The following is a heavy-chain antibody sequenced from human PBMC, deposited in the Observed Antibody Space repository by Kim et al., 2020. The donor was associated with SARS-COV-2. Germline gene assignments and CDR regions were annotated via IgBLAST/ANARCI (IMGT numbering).Heavy chain of an antibody. CDR1: GFAFSNYW. D-gene: IGHD1-1*01. J-gene: IGHJ3*02. CDR3: ARDPGDDSSDI. CDR2: IRQDGGEK. Sequence: GGSLRLSCAASGFAFSNYWMSWVRQAPGKALEWVANIRQDGGEKDYVDSVKGRFTISRDNARNSLYLQMNSLRGEDTAVYFCARDPGDDSSDIWGQGTKV. V-gene: IGHV3-7*01.